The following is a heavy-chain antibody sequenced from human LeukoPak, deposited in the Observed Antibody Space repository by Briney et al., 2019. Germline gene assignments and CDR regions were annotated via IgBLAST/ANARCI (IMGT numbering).Heavy chain of an antibody. J-gene: IGHJ6*02. CDR1: GFTFSSSG. D-gene: IGHD1-26*01. V-gene: IGHV3-30*03. CDR3: ARDPNLIVGATPYYYAMDV. CDR2: MSYDEDNE. Sequence: PGGSLRLSCAASGFTFSSSGMHWVRQAPGKGLEWVAFMSYDEDNEYYSDSVKGRFTISRDNSKNTLYLQMNSLRAEDTALYFCARDPNLIVGATPYYYAMDVWGQGTTVTVSS.